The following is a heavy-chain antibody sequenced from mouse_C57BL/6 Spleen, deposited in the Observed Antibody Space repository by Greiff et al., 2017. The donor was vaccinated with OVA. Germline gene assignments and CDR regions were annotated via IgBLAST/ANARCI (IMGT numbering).Heavy chain of an antibody. Sequence: VKVVESGPELVKPGASVKISCKASGYAFSSSWMNWVKQRPGKGLEWIGRIYPGDGDTNYNGKFKGKATLTADKSSSTAYMQLSSLTSEDSAVYFCARSGVLLPRDWYFDVWGTGTTVTVSS. V-gene: IGHV1-82*01. D-gene: IGHD1-1*01. J-gene: IGHJ1*03. CDR3: ARSGVLLPRDWYFDV. CDR2: IYPGDGDT. CDR1: GYAFSSSW.